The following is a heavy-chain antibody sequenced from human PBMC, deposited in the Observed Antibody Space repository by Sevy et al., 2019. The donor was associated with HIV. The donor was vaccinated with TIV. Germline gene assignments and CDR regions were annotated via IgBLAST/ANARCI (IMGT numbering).Heavy chain of an antibody. CDR3: ARDPTRTYYFDY. D-gene: IGHD2-15*01. Sequence: ASVKVSCKASGYTFTSYGISWVRQAPGQGLEWMGWISAYNGNTNYAQKLQGRVTMTTDTSTSTAYMELRSLRSDDTVVYYCARDPTRTYYFDYWGQGTLVTVSS. CDR2: ISAYNGNT. CDR1: GYTFTSYG. J-gene: IGHJ4*02. V-gene: IGHV1-18*01.